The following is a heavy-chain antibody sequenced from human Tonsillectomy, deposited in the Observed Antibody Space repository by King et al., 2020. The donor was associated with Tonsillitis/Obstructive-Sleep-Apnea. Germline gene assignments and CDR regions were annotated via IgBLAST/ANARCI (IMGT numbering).Heavy chain of an antibody. CDR3: ASLHCSSTSCPWGPWFDP. CDR1: GGSISSYY. V-gene: IGHV4-59*01. Sequence: VQLQESGPGLVKPSETLSLTCTVSGGSISSYYWSWIRQPPGKGLEWIGYIYYSGSTNYNPSLKSRVTILVDTSKNQFSLKLSSVTAADTAVYYCASLHCSSTSCPWGPWFDPWGQGTLVTVSS. CDR2: IYYSGST. J-gene: IGHJ5*02. D-gene: IGHD2-2*01.